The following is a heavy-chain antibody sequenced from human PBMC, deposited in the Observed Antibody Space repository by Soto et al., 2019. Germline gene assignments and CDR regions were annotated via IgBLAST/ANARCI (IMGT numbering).Heavy chain of an antibody. V-gene: IGHV1-69*12. CDR3: ARAEYYDSSGYRYYYYGMDV. J-gene: IGHJ6*02. D-gene: IGHD3-22*01. CDR1: GGTFSSYA. Sequence: QVQLVQSGAEVKKPGSSVKVSCKASGGTFSSYAISWVRQAPRQGLEWMGGIIPIFGTANYAQKFQGRVTITADESTSTAYMELSSLRSEDTAVYYCARAEYYDSSGYRYYYYGMDVWGQGTTVTVSS. CDR2: IIPIFGTA.